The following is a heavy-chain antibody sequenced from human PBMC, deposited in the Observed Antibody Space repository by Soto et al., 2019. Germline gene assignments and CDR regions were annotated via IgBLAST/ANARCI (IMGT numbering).Heavy chain of an antibody. V-gene: IGHV3-23*01. CDR2: ISASGGRT. CDR1: GFTFSNYA. D-gene: IGHD2-8*02. J-gene: IGHJ5*01. CDR3: AKDLVVVSAIFDS. Sequence: EVQLLESGGGLVQPGGSLRLSCAASGFTFSNYAMSWVRQAPGKGLEWVSSISASGGRTYYADSAKGRFTISRDNSKNTLYLHMSSLRAEDTALYYCAKDLVVVSAIFDSWGQGTVVTVSS.